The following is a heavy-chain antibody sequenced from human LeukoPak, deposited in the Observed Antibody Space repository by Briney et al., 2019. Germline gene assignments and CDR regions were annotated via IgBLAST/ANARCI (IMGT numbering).Heavy chain of an antibody. CDR2: ISSSSTI. CDR3: APKMYYYDSSAYYPFDY. V-gene: IGHV3-48*01. J-gene: IGHJ4*02. CDR1: GFTFSSYS. Sequence: GGSLRLSCTASGFTFSSYSMNWVRRTPGKGLEWVSYISSSSTIHYADSVKGRFTISRDNAKNSLYLEMNSLRAEDTAVYYCAPKMYYYDSSAYYPFDYWGQGTLVTVSS. D-gene: IGHD3-22*01.